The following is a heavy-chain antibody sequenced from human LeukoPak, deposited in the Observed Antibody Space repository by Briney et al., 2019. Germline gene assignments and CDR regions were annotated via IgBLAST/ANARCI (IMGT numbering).Heavy chain of an antibody. D-gene: IGHD6-13*01. Sequence: SETLSLTCTVSGGSISSSSYYWGWIRQPPGKGLEWIGSIHYTGSTYYNPSLKSRVTISVDTSKNQFSLKLSSVTAADTAVYYCARGSEGIAAAGTVRIYYYYMDVWGKGTTVTISS. V-gene: IGHV4-39*07. CDR3: ARGSEGIAAAGTVRIYYYYMDV. J-gene: IGHJ6*03. CDR2: IHYTGST. CDR1: GGSISSSSYY.